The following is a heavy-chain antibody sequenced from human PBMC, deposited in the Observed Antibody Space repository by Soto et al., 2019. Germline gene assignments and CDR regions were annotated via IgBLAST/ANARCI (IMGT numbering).Heavy chain of an antibody. Sequence: EVQLVESGGGLVQPGGSLRLSCAASGFTFSWYRLSWVRQAPGKGLQWVANIKQDGSEKNYVDSVKGRFTISRDNAKNALYLQMSSLRAEDTAVYFCARESAEYYYYYAMDVWGQGTTVTVSS. CDR3: ARESAEYYYYYAMDV. V-gene: IGHV3-7*03. J-gene: IGHJ6*02. CDR1: GFTFSWYR. CDR2: IKQDGSEK.